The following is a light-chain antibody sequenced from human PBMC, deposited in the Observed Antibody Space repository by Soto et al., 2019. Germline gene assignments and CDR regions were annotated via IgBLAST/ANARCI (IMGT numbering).Light chain of an antibody. CDR2: AAS. CDR3: HQSYSTPYT. J-gene: IGKJ2*01. Sequence: DIQMTQSPSSLSASVGDRVTIACRASQSIINYLNWYQQKPRKAPKLLIYAASSVQSGVPSRFSGSGSGAYSTLTIISLQPEDFATYCCHQSYSTPYTFGQGTKVEIK. V-gene: IGKV1-39*01. CDR1: QSIINY.